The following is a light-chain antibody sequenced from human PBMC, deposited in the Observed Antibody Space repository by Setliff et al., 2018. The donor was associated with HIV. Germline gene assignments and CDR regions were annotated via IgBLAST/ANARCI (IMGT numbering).Light chain of an antibody. V-gene: IGLV2-8*01. CDR3: SSYTSTSASVI. CDR2: EVS. Sequence: QSVLTQPPPASGSPGQSVTISCTGTSSDVGRYNFVSWYQQHPGKAPKLMIYEVSKRPSGVPDRFSGSKSGNTASLTISGLQAEDEAAYYCSSYTSTSASVIFGGGTKVTVL. CDR1: SSDVGRYNF. J-gene: IGLJ2*01.